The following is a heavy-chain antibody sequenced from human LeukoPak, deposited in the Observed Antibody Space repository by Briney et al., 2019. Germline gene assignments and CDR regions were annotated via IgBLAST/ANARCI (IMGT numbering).Heavy chain of an antibody. J-gene: IGHJ4*02. D-gene: IGHD3-16*02. CDR1: GGSISSYY. Sequence: SETLSLTCTVSGGSISSYYWSWIRQPPGKGPEWIGYIYYSGSTNYNPSLKSRVTISVDTSKNQFSLKLSSVTAADTAVYYCARSDYVWGSYRPRYFDYWGQGTLVTVSS. V-gene: IGHV4-59*01. CDR3: ARSDYVWGSYRPRYFDY. CDR2: IYYSGST.